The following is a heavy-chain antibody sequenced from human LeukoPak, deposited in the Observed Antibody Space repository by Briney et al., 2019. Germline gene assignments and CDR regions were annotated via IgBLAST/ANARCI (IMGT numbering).Heavy chain of an antibody. CDR2: IYYSGST. D-gene: IGHD3-10*01. CDR3: AGGITMVRGGYFDY. CDR1: GGSISSYY. J-gene: IGHJ4*02. Sequence: SETLSLTCTVSGGSISSYYWSWIRQHPGKGLEWIGYIYYSGSTYYNPSLKSRVTISVDTSKNQFSLKLSSVTAADTAVYYCAGGITMVRGGYFDYWGQGTLVTVSS. V-gene: IGHV4-59*06.